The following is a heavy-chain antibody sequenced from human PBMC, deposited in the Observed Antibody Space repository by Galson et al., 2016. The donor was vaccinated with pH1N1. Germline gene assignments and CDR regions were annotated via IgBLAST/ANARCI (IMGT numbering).Heavy chain of an antibody. CDR2: IYPGDSDT. Sequence: QSGAEVKKPGESLKISCKGSGYTFTSYWIGWVRQMPGKGLEYMGIIYPGDSDTRYSPSFQGQVTISADSSITTAYLQWSSLQASDTAMYYCARRPRYHDFWSDYSYRAFDVWGQGTMVTVPS. D-gene: IGHD3-3*01. CDR3: ARRPRYHDFWSDYSYRAFDV. J-gene: IGHJ3*01. V-gene: IGHV5-51*01. CDR1: GYTFTSYW.